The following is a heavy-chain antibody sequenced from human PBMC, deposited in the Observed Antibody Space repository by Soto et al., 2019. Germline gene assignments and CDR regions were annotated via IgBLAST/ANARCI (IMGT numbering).Heavy chain of an antibody. D-gene: IGHD6-19*01. CDR1: GASIRSSAY. CDR3: RRSSRYSTDV. Sequence: SETLSLTCTVSGASIRSSAYWGWIRQPPGKGLEWIGSIYSIGNTYYNPSLKSGVTISADTSKNQFSLNLISVTAADKAVYYCRRSSRYSTDVWGQGITVTVSS. J-gene: IGHJ6*02. CDR2: IYSIGNT. V-gene: IGHV4-39*01.